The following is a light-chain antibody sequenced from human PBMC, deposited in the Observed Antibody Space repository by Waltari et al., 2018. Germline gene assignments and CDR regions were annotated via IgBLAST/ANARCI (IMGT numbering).Light chain of an antibody. CDR1: RSAVGTYNI. Sequence: QSALTHPPPVSGSPGQPITIPCTVPRSAVGTYNIVSWYQQHPGKAPKLMIYEGSKRPSGVSNRFSGSKSGNTASLTISGLQAEDEADYYCCSYAGSSTVVFGGGTKLTVL. CDR3: CSYAGSSTVV. CDR2: EGS. V-gene: IGLV2-23*01. J-gene: IGLJ2*01.